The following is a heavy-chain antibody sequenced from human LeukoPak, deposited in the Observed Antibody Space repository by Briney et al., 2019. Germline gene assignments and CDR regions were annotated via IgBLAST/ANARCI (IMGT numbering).Heavy chain of an antibody. CDR3: ARGDPWGFDP. V-gene: IGHV1-8*01. CDR2: MNPNSGET. CDR1: GYTFSSYD. Sequence: ASVKVSCKTSGYTFSSYDINWVRQDTGQGLEWMGWMNPNSGETGFAQNFQGRVTLTKNTSITTAYMELSSLRSEDTAVYYCARGDPWGFDPWGQGTLVTVSS. J-gene: IGHJ5*02. D-gene: IGHD7-27*01.